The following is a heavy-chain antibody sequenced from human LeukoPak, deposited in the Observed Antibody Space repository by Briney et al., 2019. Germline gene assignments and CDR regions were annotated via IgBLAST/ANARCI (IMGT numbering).Heavy chain of an antibody. Sequence: GESLRLSCAASGFTFTTYWLGWVRQPPGKGLEWVANIKQDGTEKYYVDSVKGRFTISRDNAKNSLYLQMNSLRVEDTAVYYCAREWYYDNSGYSDWGQGTLVTVSS. J-gene: IGHJ4*02. CDR3: AREWYYDNSGYSD. CDR1: GFTFTTYW. D-gene: IGHD3-22*01. CDR2: IKQDGTEK. V-gene: IGHV3-7*01.